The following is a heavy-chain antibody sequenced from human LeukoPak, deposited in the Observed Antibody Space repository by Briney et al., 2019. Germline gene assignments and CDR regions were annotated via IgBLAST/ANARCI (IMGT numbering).Heavy chain of an antibody. D-gene: IGHD3-9*01. CDR2: ISGSVGRA. J-gene: IGHJ4*02. CDR1: GFTFSSYA. Sequence: GGCLRLSCAADGFTFSSYAMGWVRQVPGKGLEWVSAISGSVGRASYADSVKGRYTISRDNSKNTLYLQMTSLRAKDTAGYYCAKADTTFRYFDWLLGAVDYWGQGTLVTVSS. CDR3: AKADTTFRYFDWLLGAVDY. V-gene: IGHV3-23*01.